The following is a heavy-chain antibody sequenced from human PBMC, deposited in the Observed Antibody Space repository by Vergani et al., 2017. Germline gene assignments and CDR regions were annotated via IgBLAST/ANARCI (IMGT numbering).Heavy chain of an antibody. D-gene: IGHD4-17*01. CDR3: ARGDGDYVFGYYYYGMDV. CDR1: GGSISSYY. CDR2: IYYSGST. V-gene: IGHV4-59*01. Sequence: QVQLQESGPGLVKPSETLSLTCTVSGGSISSYYWSWTRQPPGKGLEWIGYIYYSGSTNYNPSLKSRVTISVDTSKNQFSLKLSSVTAADTAVYYCARGDGDYVFGYYYYGMDVWGQGTTVTVSS. J-gene: IGHJ6*02.